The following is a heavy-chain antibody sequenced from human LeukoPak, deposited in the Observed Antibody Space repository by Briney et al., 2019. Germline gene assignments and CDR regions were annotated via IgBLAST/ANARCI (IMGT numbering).Heavy chain of an antibody. Sequence: PGGSLRLSCAASGFTFSSYAMSWVRQAPGKGLEWVSAISGSGGSTYYADSVKGRFTISRDNSKNTLYLQMNSLRAEDTAVYYCATLRLGYCTNGVRYGRWFDPWGQGTLVTVSS. CDR1: GFTFSSYA. CDR2: ISGSGGST. V-gene: IGHV3-23*01. J-gene: IGHJ5*02. D-gene: IGHD2-8*01. CDR3: ATLRLGYCTNGVRYGRWFDP.